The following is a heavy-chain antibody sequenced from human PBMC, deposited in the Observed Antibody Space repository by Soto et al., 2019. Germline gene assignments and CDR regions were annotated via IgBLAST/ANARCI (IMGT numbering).Heavy chain of an antibody. Sequence: PSETLSLTCAVYGGSFSGYYWSWIRQPPGKGLEWIGEINHSGSTNYNPSLKSRVTISVDTSKNQFSLKLSSVTAADTAVYYCARGYYDFWSGYWPHIFRFDPWGQGTLVTVSS. CDR1: GGSFSGYY. V-gene: IGHV4-34*01. D-gene: IGHD3-3*01. CDR3: ARGYYDFWSGYWPHIFRFDP. J-gene: IGHJ5*02. CDR2: INHSGST.